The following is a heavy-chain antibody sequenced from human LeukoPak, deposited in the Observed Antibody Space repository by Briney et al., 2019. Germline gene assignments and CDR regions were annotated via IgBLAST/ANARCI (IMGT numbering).Heavy chain of an antibody. V-gene: IGHV4-61*01. D-gene: IGHD3-22*01. CDR1: GGSVTSGSYY. J-gene: IGHJ3*02. CDR3: ARDSRGYVAFDI. CDR2: IYDSGST. Sequence: SETLSLTCTVSGGSVTSGSYYWTWIRQPPGKGLEWIGYIYDSGSTNYNPSLKSRVTMSVDTSKNQFSLKLSSVTAADTAVYYCARDSRGYVAFDIWGQGTMVTVSS.